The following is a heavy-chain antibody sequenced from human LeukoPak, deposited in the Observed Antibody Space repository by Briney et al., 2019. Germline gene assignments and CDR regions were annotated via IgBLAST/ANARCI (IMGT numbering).Heavy chain of an antibody. CDR1: GFTFSSYA. J-gene: IGHJ6*02. CDR2: ISDTGGNT. D-gene: IGHD6-13*01. V-gene: IGHV3-23*01. CDR3: AREWQQLVLGSRDYYGMDV. Sequence: PGGPLRLSCAASGFTFSSYAMSWVRQAPGKGLEWVSSISDTGGNTYYADSVKGRFTISRDNSKNTLYLQMNSLRAEDTAVYYCAREWQQLVLGSRDYYGMDVWGQGTTVTVSS.